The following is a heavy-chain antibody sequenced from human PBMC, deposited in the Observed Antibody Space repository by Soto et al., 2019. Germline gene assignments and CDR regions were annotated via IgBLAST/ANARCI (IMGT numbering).Heavy chain of an antibody. Sequence: EVQLVESGGGLVKPGGSLRLSRAASGFTFSSYSMNWVRQAPGKGLEWVSSISSSSSYIYYADSVKGRFTISRDNAKNSLYLQMNSLRAEDTAVYYCARRSRYSNYVDYWGQGTLVTVSS. CDR1: GFTFSSYS. V-gene: IGHV3-21*01. CDR2: ISSSSSYI. J-gene: IGHJ4*02. D-gene: IGHD4-4*01. CDR3: ARRSRYSNYVDY.